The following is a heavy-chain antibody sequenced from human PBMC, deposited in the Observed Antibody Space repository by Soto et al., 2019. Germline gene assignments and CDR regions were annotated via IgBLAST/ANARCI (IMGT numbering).Heavy chain of an antibody. Sequence: PSETLSLTCTVSGGSITRHYWSWIRQAPGKGLGWIGYIFYSGNINYNPSLKSRVTISVDTSMNQFSLKLSSVTAAETAMYYCARDSGDVEFVTNWFDPWGQGPLVTFSS. V-gene: IGHV4-59*11. CDR3: ARDSGDVEFVTNWFDP. CDR2: IFYSGNI. CDR1: GGSITRHY. D-gene: IGHD2-21*01. J-gene: IGHJ5*02.